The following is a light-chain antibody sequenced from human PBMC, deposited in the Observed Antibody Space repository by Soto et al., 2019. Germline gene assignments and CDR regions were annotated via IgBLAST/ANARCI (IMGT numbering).Light chain of an antibody. CDR3: SSYAGSNNYVV. CDR2: EVS. Sequence: QSALTQPPSASGSPGQSVTISCTATSSDVGGYNYVSWYQQHPGKAPKLMIYEVSKRPSGVPDRFSGSKSGNSASLTVSGLKAEDEADYYCSSYAGSNNYVVFGGGTKLTVL. CDR1: SSDVGGYNY. V-gene: IGLV2-8*01. J-gene: IGLJ2*01.